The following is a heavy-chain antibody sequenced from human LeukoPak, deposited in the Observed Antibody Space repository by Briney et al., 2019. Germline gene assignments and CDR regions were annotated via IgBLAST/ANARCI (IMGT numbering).Heavy chain of an antibody. CDR1: GFTFSSYS. V-gene: IGHV3-21*01. D-gene: IGHD6-25*01. Sequence: PGGSLRLSCAASGFTFSSYSMNWVRQAPGKGLEWVSSISSSSSYIYYADSVKGRFTISRDNAKNSLYLQMNSLRAEDTAVYYCARDVSADGGMDVWGQGTTFTVSS. CDR2: ISSSSSYI. J-gene: IGHJ6*02. CDR3: ARDVSADGGMDV.